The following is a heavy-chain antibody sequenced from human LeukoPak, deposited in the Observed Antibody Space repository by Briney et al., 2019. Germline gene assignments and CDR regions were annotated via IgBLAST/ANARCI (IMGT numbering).Heavy chain of an antibody. J-gene: IGHJ4*02. V-gene: IGHV3-48*04. CDR1: GFTFSSYS. CDR2: ISSSSSTI. D-gene: IGHD2-21*02. Sequence: GGSLRLSCAASGFTFSSYSMNWVRQAPGKGLEWVSYISSSSSTIYYADSVKGRFTISRDNAKNSLYLQMNSLRAEDTAVYYCAREVRATVTDVTAIPGVFDYWGQGTLVTVSS. CDR3: AREVRATVTDVTAIPGVFDY.